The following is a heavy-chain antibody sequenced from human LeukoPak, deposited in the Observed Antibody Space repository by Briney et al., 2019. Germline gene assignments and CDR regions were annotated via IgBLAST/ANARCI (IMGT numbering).Heavy chain of an antibody. CDR1: GFTFSSYA. Sequence: GGSLRLSCAASGFTFSSYAMSWVRQAPGKGLEWASAISGSGGSTYYADSVKGRFTISRDNSKNTLYLQMNSLRAEDTAVYYCAKYGLYDILTGYSSSHFDYWGQGTLVTVSS. J-gene: IGHJ4*02. D-gene: IGHD3-9*01. CDR3: AKYGLYDILTGYSSSHFDY. V-gene: IGHV3-23*01. CDR2: ISGSGGST.